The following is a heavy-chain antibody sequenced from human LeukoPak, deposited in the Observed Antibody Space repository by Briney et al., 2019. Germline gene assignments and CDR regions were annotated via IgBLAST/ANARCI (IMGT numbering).Heavy chain of an antibody. CDR2: ISSSGSTI. J-gene: IGHJ4*02. V-gene: IGHV3-48*03. D-gene: IGHD2-2*02. Sequence: GGSLRLSCAASGFTFSSYEMNWVRQAPGKGLEWVSYISSSGSTIYYADSVKGRFTISRDNAKNSLSLQMNSLKVEDTAVYYCARDHNGPYTFDYWGQGTLVTVSS. CDR1: GFTFSSYE. CDR3: ARDHNGPYTFDY.